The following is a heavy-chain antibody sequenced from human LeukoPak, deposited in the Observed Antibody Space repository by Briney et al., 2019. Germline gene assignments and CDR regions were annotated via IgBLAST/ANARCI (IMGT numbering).Heavy chain of an antibody. CDR2: INHSGST. CDR1: GGSFSGYY. J-gene: IGHJ4*02. V-gene: IGHV4-34*01. Sequence: SETLSLTCAVYGGSFSGYYWSWIRQPPGKGLEWIGEINHSGSTNYNPSLKSRVTISVDTSKNQFSLKLSSVTAADTAVYYCARGRHSGRYNWNCTPFDYWGQGTLVTVSS. D-gene: IGHD1-7*01. CDR3: ARGRHSGRYNWNCTPFDY.